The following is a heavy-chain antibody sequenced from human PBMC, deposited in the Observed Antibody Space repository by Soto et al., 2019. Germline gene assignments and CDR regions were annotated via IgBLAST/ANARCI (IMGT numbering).Heavy chain of an antibody. V-gene: IGHV2-5*01. CDR2: IYCNDDK. CDR3: AHRPSGWYLFDY. J-gene: IGHJ4*02. CDR1: GFSLSTSGLG. D-gene: IGHD6-19*01. Sequence: QITLKESGPTLVRPTQTLTLTCTFSGFSLSTSGLGVGWIRQPPGKALELLALIYCNDDKRYSPSLKARLTITKDTSKNQVVLTMTNMDPVDTATYYCAHRPSGWYLFDYWGQGTLVTVSS.